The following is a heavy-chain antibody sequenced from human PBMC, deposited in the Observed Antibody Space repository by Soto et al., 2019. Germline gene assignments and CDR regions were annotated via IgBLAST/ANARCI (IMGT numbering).Heavy chain of an antibody. V-gene: IGHV4-30-2*01. CDR2: ISPSGSP. J-gene: IGHJ5*02. CDR1: GGSVNSGGYS. CDR3: ARGVLA. D-gene: IGHD2-8*01. Sequence: TSETLSLTCSVSGGSVNSGGYSWSWIRQPPGKGLEWIGFISPSGSPAYNPSLKSRVTISVDRSNNQISPELSSVTAADTAVYYCARGVLAWGPGTLVTVSS.